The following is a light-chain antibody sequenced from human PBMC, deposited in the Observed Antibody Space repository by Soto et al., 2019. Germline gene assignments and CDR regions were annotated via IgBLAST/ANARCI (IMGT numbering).Light chain of an antibody. J-gene: IGKJ1*01. V-gene: IGKV1-5*03. Sequence: DIQMTQSPSTMSASVGDRVTITCRASESISGWLAWYQQKPGKDPKLVIFKASTLESGVTLSFSGNGSGTEFTLCISSLQPDDFANYYCQQYNSYPRTFGQGTKVEIK. CDR3: QQYNSYPRT. CDR1: ESISGW. CDR2: KAS.